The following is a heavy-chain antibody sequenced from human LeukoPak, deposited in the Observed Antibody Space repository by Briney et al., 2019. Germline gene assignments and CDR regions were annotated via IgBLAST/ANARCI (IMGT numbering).Heavy chain of an antibody. Sequence: PSETLSLTCTVSGDSITNSNFHWGWIRQSPGKGLEWIGSIFHSGSTNYNPSLKSRVTISVDTSKNQFYLRVRSVTAAETALYYCAGRGIVTGYFDFWGRGTLVTVSS. D-gene: IGHD3-9*01. CDR2: IFHSGST. J-gene: IGHJ4*02. CDR3: AGRGIVTGYFDF. CDR1: GDSITNSNFH. V-gene: IGHV4-39*01.